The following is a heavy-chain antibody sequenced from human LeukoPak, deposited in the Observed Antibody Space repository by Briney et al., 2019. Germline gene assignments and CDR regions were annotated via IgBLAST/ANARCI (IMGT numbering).Heavy chain of an antibody. CDR2: INPNSGGT. Sequence: ASVKVSCTASGYTLTDYYMHWVRQAPGQGLEWMGRINPNSGGTNYAQKFQGRVTMTRDTSISTVYMELSRLRSDDTAVYYCARVGYYESSGYYEYWGQGTLVTVSS. J-gene: IGHJ4*02. CDR3: ARVGYYESSGYYEY. D-gene: IGHD3-22*01. V-gene: IGHV1-2*06. CDR1: GYTLTDYY.